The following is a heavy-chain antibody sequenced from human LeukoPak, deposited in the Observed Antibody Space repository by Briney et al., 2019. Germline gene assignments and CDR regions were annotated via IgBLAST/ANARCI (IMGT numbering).Heavy chain of an antibody. J-gene: IGHJ4*02. V-gene: IGHV3-23*01. CDR3: AKGGSGTYTYYFDY. D-gene: IGHD1-26*01. CDR1: GFTFNTYA. CDR2: ISASGVGT. Sequence: GGSLRLSCTASGFTFNTYAMSWVRQAPGKGLEWVSGISASGVGTYYADSVKGRFTISRDISKNMLDLQMNSLRAEDTAVYYCAKGGSGTYTYYFDYWGQGTLVTVSS.